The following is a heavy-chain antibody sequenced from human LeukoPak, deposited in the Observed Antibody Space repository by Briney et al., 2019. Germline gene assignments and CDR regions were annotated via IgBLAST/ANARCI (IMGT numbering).Heavy chain of an antibody. V-gene: IGHV3-21*01. D-gene: IGHD4-11*01. J-gene: IGHJ4*02. CDR3: ARDPYSGLFDA. CDR1: GFTFSSYS. Sequence: GGSLRLSCAASGFTFSSYSMNWVRQAPGKGLEWGSSISSSSSYIYYADSVKGRFTISRDNAKNSLYVQMNSLRAEDTAVYYCARDPYSGLFDAWGQGTLVTVSS. CDR2: ISSSSSYI.